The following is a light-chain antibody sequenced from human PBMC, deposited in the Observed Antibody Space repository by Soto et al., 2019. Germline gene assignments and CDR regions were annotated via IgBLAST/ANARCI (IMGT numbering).Light chain of an antibody. CDR3: QQYYRYPVT. V-gene: IGKV1-5*01. J-gene: IGKJ2*01. CDR2: DVS. Sequence: DSQLTQYASTLSASVGERVTITCRASQSPNNWMAWYQQKSGKAPKLLIYDVSTLASGVPSRFSGSVSGTECALTISSLQPDDSATYYCQQYYRYPVTFGQGTKVEVK. CDR1: QSPNNW.